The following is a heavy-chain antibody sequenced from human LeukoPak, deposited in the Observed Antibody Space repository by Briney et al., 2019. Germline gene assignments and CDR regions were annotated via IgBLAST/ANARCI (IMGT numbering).Heavy chain of an antibody. Sequence: SQTLSLTCAISGDSVSSNSAAWNWIRQSPSRGLEWLGRTYYRSKWYNDYAVSVKSRITINPDTSKNQFSLQLNSVTAADTAVYYCAREGLRGRRYHDILTGPDWFDPWGQGTLVTVSS. V-gene: IGHV6-1*01. CDR3: AREGLRGRRYHDILTGPDWFDP. J-gene: IGHJ5*02. CDR2: TYYRSKWYN. CDR1: GDSVSSNSAA. D-gene: IGHD3-9*01.